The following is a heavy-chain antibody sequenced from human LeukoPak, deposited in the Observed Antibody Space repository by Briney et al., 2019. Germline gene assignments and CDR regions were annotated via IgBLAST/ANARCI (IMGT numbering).Heavy chain of an antibody. CDR3: TRDPRHLDS. Sequence: GGSLRLSCAASVFTFSDSYMTWVRQAPGKGVEWVEYISGSGHDINYSDSAKGRFTISRDNAKNSLYLQMSSLRVEDTAVYYCTRDPRHLDSWGQGTLVTVSS. V-gene: IGHV3-11*04. CDR2: ISGSGHDI. J-gene: IGHJ4*02. D-gene: IGHD6-6*01. CDR1: VFTFSDSY.